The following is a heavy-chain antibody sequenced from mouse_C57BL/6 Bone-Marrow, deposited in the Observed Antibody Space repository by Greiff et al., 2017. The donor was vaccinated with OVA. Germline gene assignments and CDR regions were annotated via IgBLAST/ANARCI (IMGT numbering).Heavy chain of an antibody. V-gene: IGHV3-6*01. D-gene: IGHD1-1*01. J-gene: IGHJ4*01. Sequence: EVQLQESGPGLVKPSQSLSLTCSVTGYSITSGYYWNWIRQFPGNKLEWMGYISYDGSNNYNPSLKNRISITRDTSKNQFFLKLNSVTTEDTATYYCARWLTTVVAPYAMDYWGQGTSVTVSS. CDR2: ISYDGSN. CDR1: GYSITSGYY. CDR3: ARWLTTVVAPYAMDY.